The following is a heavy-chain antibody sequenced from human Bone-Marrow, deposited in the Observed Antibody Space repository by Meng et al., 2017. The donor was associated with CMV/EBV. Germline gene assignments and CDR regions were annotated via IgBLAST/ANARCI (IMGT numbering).Heavy chain of an antibody. CDR3: ASLQRGSSWYLDY. J-gene: IGHJ4*02. V-gene: IGHV4-39*01. Sequence: SETLSLTCTVSGGSISSNYYWGWIRQPPGKGLEWIGSIYYSGSTYYNPSLKSRVTISVDTSKNQFSLKLSSVTAADTAVYYCASLQRGSSWYLDYWGQGTLVTVPS. CDR2: IYYSGST. CDR1: GGSISSNYY. D-gene: IGHD6-13*01.